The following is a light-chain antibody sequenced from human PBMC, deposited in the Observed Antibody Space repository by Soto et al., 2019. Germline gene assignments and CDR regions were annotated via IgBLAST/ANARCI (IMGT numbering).Light chain of an antibody. CDR3: SSYTSSSTLVV. CDR1: SSDVGGYNY. CDR2: EVS. J-gene: IGLJ1*01. V-gene: IGLV2-14*01. Sequence: QSALTQPASVSGSPGQSITISCTGTSSDVGGYNYVSWYQQHPGKAPKLMIYEVSNRPSGVSNRFSGSKSGNTASLTIPGLQAEDEADYYCSSYTSSSTLVVFGTGTKLTVL.